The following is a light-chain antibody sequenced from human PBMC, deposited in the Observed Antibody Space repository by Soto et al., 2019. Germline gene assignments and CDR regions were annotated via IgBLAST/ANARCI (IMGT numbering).Light chain of an antibody. Sequence: TQSRSTLSAAVGDRVSITCRASQSISSWLAWYQQKPGQAPRLLIYHASNRATGIPARFSGSGPGTDFTLTISSLEPEDFAVYYCQQRSNWHPTFGQGTRLEI. CDR3: QQRSNWHPT. CDR1: QSISSW. J-gene: IGKJ5*01. V-gene: IGKV3D-11*02. CDR2: HAS.